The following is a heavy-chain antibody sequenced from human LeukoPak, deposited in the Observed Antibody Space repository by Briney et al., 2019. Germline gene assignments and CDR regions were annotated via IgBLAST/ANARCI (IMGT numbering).Heavy chain of an antibody. Sequence: ASVKVSCKASGYTFTSYDINWVRQATGQGLEWMGWMNPNSGNTGYAQKFQGRVTITRNTSISTAYMELSSLRSEDTAVYYCARGRYYDFWSGSYYYMDVWGKGTTVTVSS. V-gene: IGHV1-8*03. CDR2: MNPNSGNT. CDR3: ARGRYYDFWSGSYYYMDV. J-gene: IGHJ6*03. D-gene: IGHD3-3*01. CDR1: GYTFTSYD.